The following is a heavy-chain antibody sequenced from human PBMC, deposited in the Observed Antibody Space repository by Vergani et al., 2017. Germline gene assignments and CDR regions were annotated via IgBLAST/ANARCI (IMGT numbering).Heavy chain of an antibody. CDR1: GGTFSSYA. Sequence: QVQLVQSGAEVKKPGSSVKVSCKASGGTFSSYAISWVRQAPGQGLEWMGGIIPIFGTANYAQKFQGRVTITAEESTSTAYMELSSLISEDTAVYYCASTRGDYSSTSXYTRPAYYYYYMDVWGKGTTVTVSS. V-gene: IGHV1-69*01. CDR3: ASTRGDYSSTSXYTRPAYYYYYMDV. CDR2: IIPIFGTA. J-gene: IGHJ6*03. D-gene: IGHD2-2*02.